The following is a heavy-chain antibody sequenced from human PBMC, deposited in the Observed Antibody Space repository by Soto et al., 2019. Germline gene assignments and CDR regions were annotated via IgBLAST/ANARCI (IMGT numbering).Heavy chain of an antibody. CDR2: IYYSGGT. J-gene: IGHJ6*02. V-gene: IGHV4-31*03. CDR3: GRAGPTDHGMDV. Sequence: PSVTRSLTCTASGGAISSGAYYSNCIPQQPGKGLEWIGYIYYSGGTYSNPSLKSRVTISMDTSKIQFSLSLSSVTAADTAVYHCGRAGPTDHGMDVWVQGTTVTVSS. CDR1: GGAISSGAYY.